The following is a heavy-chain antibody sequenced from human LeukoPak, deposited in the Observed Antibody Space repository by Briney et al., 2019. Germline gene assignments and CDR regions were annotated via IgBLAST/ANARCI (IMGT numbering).Heavy chain of an antibody. J-gene: IGHJ4*02. CDR3: ARDSSGYSNYFDY. V-gene: IGHV1-69*13. CDR1: GYTFTSYA. CDR2: IIPIFGTA. D-gene: IGHD3-22*01. Sequence: ASVKVSCKASGYTFTSYAINWVRQAPGQGLEWMGGIIPIFGTANYAQKFQGRVTITADESTSTAYMELSSLRSEDTAVYYCARDSSGYSNYFDYWGQGTLVTVSS.